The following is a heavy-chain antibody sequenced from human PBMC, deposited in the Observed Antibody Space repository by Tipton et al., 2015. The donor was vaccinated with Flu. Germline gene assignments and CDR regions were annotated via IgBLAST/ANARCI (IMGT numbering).Heavy chain of an antibody. Sequence: SLRLSCAASGFTFGDYAMHWVRQAPGKGLEWVSGITWNSGSIAYADSVKGRFTISRDNAKNSLYLQMGSLRAEDTALYFCAKGYSYYYYHSMDVWGQGTLVTVSS. V-gene: IGHV3-9*01. CDR3: AKGYSYYYYHSMDV. CDR2: ITWNSGSI. J-gene: IGHJ6*02. CDR1: GFTFGDYA. D-gene: IGHD2-21*01.